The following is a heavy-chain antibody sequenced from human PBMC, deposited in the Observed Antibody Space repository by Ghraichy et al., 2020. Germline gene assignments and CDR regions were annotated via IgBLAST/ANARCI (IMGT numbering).Heavy chain of an antibody. CDR3: AKEEEQHFDY. D-gene: IGHD6-13*01. J-gene: IGHJ4*02. CDR2: ISWNSGSI. V-gene: IGHV3-9*01. Sequence: GGSLRLSCAASGFTFDDYAMHWVRQAPGKGLEWVSGISWNSGSIGYADSVKGRFTISRDNAKNSLYLQMNSLRAEDTALYYCAKEEEQHFDYWGQGTLVTVSS. CDR1: GFTFDDYA.